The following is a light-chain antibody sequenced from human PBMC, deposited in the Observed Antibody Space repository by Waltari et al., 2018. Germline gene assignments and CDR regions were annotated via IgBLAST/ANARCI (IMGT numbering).Light chain of an antibody. CDR3: QQRSNWPPLT. CDR1: QSVSSY. Sequence: EIVFTQSPATLSLSPGERATLSCRASQSVSSYLAWYQPQPGQAPRRRIYDASNRATGIPARFSGSGSGTDFTLTISSLEPEDFAVYYCQQRSNWPPLTFGGGTKVEIK. V-gene: IGKV3-11*01. CDR2: DAS. J-gene: IGKJ4*01.